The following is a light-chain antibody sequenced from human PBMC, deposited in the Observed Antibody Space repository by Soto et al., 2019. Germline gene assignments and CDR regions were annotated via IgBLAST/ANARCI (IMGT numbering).Light chain of an antibody. J-gene: IGKJ2*01. CDR1: QSVGSY. V-gene: IGKV3-11*01. Sequence: EIVLTQSPATLSLSPGERATLSCRASQSVGSYLAWYQQKPGQAPRLLIYGASNRAPGIPARFSGSGSGTDFTLTISSLEPEEFAVYYCQQYDSSPYTFGTGTKLEIK. CDR2: GAS. CDR3: QQYDSSPYT.